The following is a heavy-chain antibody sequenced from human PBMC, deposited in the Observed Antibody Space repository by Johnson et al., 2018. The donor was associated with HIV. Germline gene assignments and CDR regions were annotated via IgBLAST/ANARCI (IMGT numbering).Heavy chain of an antibody. J-gene: IGHJ3*02. D-gene: IGHD3-3*01. CDR1: GFTFSDYY. CDR2: IDSRGSII. V-gene: IGHV3-11*01. CDR3: AKDSERITIFGVVIEFNTNDAFDI. Sequence: QVQLVESGGGLVKPGGSLRLSCVASGFTFSDYYMTWIRQAPGKGLEWVSSIDSRGSIIYSADSVKGRFTISRDNSKNTLYLQMNSLRAEDTAVYYCAKDSERITIFGVVIEFNTNDAFDIWGQGTMVTVSS.